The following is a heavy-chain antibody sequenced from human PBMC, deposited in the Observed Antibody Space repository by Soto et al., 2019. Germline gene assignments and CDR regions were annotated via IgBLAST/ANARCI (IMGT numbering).Heavy chain of an antibody. D-gene: IGHD1-26*01. CDR2: IYWDDDK. V-gene: IGHV2-5*02. J-gene: IGHJ2*01. CDR1: GFSLGTYGVG. CDR3: AHRGGGIVDWYFDL. Sequence: QITLNESGPTLVKPTQTLTLTCTFSGFSLGTYGVGVGWIRQPPGKALELLALIYWDDDKRYSPSLKSRLTITKDTSKRQVFLTLTNMDPVDTATYYCAHRGGGIVDWYFDLWGRGTPVIVSS.